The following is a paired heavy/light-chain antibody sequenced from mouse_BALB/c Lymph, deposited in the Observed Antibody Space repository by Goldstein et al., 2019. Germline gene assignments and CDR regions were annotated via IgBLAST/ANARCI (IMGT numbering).Heavy chain of an antibody. CDR1: GFTFSDYY. CDR2: ISDGGSYT. CDR3: ARDEGYRSFAY. Sequence: EVQLVESGGGLVKPGGSLKLSCAASGFTFSDYYMYWVRQTPEKRLEWVATISDGGSYTYYPDSVKGRFTISRDNAKNNLYLQMSSLKSEDTAMYYCARDEGYRSFAYWGQGTLVTVSA. V-gene: IGHV5-4*02. J-gene: IGHJ3*01. D-gene: IGHD2-14*01.
Light chain of an antibody. V-gene: IGKV1-117*01. CDR2: KVS. J-gene: IGKJ1*01. CDR1: QSIVHSNGNTY. Sequence: DVLMTQTPLSLPVSLGDQASISCRSSQSIVHSNGNTYLEWYLQKPGQSPKLLIYKVSNRFSGVPDRFSGSGSGTDFTLKISRVEAEDLGVYYCFQGSHVPWTFGGGTKLEIK. CDR3: FQGSHVPWT.